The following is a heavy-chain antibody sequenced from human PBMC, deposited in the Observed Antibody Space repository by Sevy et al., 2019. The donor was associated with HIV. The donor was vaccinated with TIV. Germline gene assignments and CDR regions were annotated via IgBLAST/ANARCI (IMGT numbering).Heavy chain of an antibody. CDR3: ARDLDSSGYYSWFDP. CDR1: GFTFSSYS. V-gene: IGHV3-48*02. CDR2: ISSSSSTI. D-gene: IGHD3-22*01. J-gene: IGHJ5*02. Sequence: GSLRLSCAASGFTFSSYSMNWVRQAPGKGLEWVSYISSSSSTIYYADSVKGRFTISRDNAKNSLYLQMNSLRDEDTAVYYCARDLDSSGYYSWFDPWGQGTLVTVSS.